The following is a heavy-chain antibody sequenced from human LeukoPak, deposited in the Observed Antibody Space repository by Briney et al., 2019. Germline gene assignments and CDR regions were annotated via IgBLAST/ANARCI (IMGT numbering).Heavy chain of an antibody. Sequence: SQTLSLTCAISGDSVSSISVAWNWIRQSPSRGLEWLGRTYYRSKWYFEYAVSVKSRINISPDTSRNQFSLQLTSVTPEDTAVYYCSLARSEYHYGMDVWGQGTTVTVSS. J-gene: IGHJ6*02. V-gene: IGHV6-1*01. CDR3: SLARSEYHYGMDV. CDR2: TYYRSKWYF. CDR1: GDSVSSISVA.